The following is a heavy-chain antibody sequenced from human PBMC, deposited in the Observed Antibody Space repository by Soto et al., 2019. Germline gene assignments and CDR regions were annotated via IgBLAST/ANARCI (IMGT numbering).Heavy chain of an antibody. CDR1: GFTFSSYA. V-gene: IGHV3-23*01. Sequence: EVQLLESGGGLVQPGGSLRLSCAASGFTFSSYAMRWVRQAPVKGLEWVSAISGSGDSTYYADSVTGRFTISRVNSKNTLYLQMNSLRAEDTAVYFCARRCSGSDFDYWGQGTLVTFSS. CDR3: ARRCSGSDFDY. J-gene: IGHJ4*02. CDR2: ISGSGDST. D-gene: IGHD1-26*01.